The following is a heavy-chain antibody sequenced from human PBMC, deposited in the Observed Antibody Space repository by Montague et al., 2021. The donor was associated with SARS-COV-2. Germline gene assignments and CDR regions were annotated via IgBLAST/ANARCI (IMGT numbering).Heavy chain of an antibody. Sequence: SETLSLTCIVSGYSISSGYYWGWVRQTPGKGLVWLGFIEYSGSTYYNPSLKTRVTMSLDTSKNQFSLKLTSVTAADTALYYCARDITLGMDVWGRGTTVTVSS. CDR3: ARDITLGMDV. J-gene: IGHJ6*02. CDR2: IEYSGST. CDR1: GYSISSGYY. V-gene: IGHV4-38-2*02.